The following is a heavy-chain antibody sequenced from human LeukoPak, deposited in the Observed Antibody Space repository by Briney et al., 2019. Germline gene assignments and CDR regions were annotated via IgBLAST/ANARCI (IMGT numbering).Heavy chain of an antibody. V-gene: IGHV3-7*01. J-gene: IGHJ4*02. D-gene: IGHD3-22*01. CDR1: GFTFSSYW. CDR3: ARAPTYYYDSSGYYFDY. CDR2: IKQDGSEK. Sequence: HPGRSLRLSCAASGFTFSSYWMSWVRQAPGKGLEWVANIKQDGSEKYYVDSVKGRFTISRDNAKNSLYLQMNSLRAEDTAVYYCARAPTYYYDSSGYYFDYWGQGTLVTVSS.